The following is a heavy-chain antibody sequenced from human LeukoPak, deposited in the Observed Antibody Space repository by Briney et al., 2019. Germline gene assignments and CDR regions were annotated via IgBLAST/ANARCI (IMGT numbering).Heavy chain of an antibody. CDR2: IIPIFGTA. D-gene: IGHD3-22*01. V-gene: IGHV1-69*13. J-gene: IGHJ4*02. Sequence: SVKVSCKASGGTFSSYAISWVRQAPGQGLEWMGGIIPIFGTANYAQKFQGRVTITADESTSTAYMELSSLRSEDTAVYYCVTEGEGSYYANSGALPLYDYLGQGTLVSISS. CDR3: VTEGEGSYYANSGALPLYDY. CDR1: GGTFSSYA.